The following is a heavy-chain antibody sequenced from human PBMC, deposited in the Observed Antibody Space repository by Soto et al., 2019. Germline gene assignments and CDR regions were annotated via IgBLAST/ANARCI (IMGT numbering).Heavy chain of an antibody. D-gene: IGHD6-19*01. J-gene: IGHJ1*01. Sequence: ASVKVSCKASGYTFTSYGISWVRQAPGQGLEWMGWISAYNGNTNYAQKLQGRVTMTTDTSTSTAYMGLRSLRSDDTAVYYCAGGVLGYSSGWIPLRTPAEYFQHWGQGTLVTVSS. V-gene: IGHV1-18*01. CDR1: GYTFTSYG. CDR3: AGGVLGYSSGWIPLRTPAEYFQH. CDR2: ISAYNGNT.